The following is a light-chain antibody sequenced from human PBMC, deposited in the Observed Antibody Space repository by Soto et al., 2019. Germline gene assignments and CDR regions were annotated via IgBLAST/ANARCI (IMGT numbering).Light chain of an antibody. Sequence: EIVMTQSPATLSVSPGERATLSCRASQSVGSDLAWYQQKPGQAPRLLIYDVSSRATGIPARFSGSGSGTDFTLTTSSLEPEDFAVYYCQQRYNSLTFGGGTKVDIK. V-gene: IGKV3-11*01. CDR3: QQRYNSLT. J-gene: IGKJ4*01. CDR2: DVS. CDR1: QSVGSD.